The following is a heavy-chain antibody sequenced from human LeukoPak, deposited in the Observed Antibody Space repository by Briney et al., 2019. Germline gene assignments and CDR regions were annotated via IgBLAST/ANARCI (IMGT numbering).Heavy chain of an antibody. D-gene: IGHD3-3*01. J-gene: IGHJ4*02. CDR2: ISSSSSYI. V-gene: IGHV3-21*01. CDR3: YYDFWSGYLRFPFDY. Sequence: GGSLRLSCAASGFTFSSYSMNWVRQAPGKGLEWVSSISSSSSYIYYADSVKGRFTISRDNAKNSLYLQMNSLRAEETAVYYCYYDFWSGYLRFPFDYWGQGTLVTVSS. CDR1: GFTFSSYS.